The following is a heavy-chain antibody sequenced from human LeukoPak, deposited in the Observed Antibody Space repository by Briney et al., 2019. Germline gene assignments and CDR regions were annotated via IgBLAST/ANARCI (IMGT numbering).Heavy chain of an antibody. D-gene: IGHD3-22*01. CDR2: ISSSSSTI. CDR1: GFTFSSHR. CDR3: ARGAYYYED. J-gene: IGHJ4*02. Sequence: GGSLRLSCAASGFTFSSHRMNWVRQAPGKGLEWVSYISSSSSTIYYADSVKGRFTISRDNAKNSLYLQMNSLRAEDTAVYYCARGAYYYEDWGQGTLVTVSS. V-gene: IGHV3-48*01.